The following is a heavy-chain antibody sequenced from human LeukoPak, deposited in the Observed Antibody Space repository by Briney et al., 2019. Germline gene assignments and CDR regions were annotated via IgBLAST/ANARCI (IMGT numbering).Heavy chain of an antibody. J-gene: IGHJ5*02. CDR3: ATSRRIHGSGLAVRYSWLDP. D-gene: IGHD3-10*01. V-gene: IGHV1-69*13. CDR2: IIPIFETT. CDR1: GYTFTSYG. Sequence: SVKVSCKASGYTFTSYGISWVRQAPGQGLEWMGGIIPIFETTNYAQKFQGRVTITADESTNTAYMELSSLRYDDTAVYFCATSRRIHGSGLAVRYSWLDPWGPGTLVTVSS.